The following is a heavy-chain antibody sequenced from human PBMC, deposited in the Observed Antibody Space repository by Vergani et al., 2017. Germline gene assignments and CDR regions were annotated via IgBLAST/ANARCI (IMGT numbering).Heavy chain of an antibody. J-gene: IGHJ5*02. CDR2: IYYSGST. CDR1: GGSITSSSYY. CDR3: ARRSSSYYFDI. V-gene: IGHV4-61*05. Sequence: QLHLQESGPGLVKPSETLSLTCTVSGGSITSSSYYWGWIRQPPGKGLEWIGYIYYSGSTNYNPSLKSRVTISVDTSKNQFSLKLSSVTAADTAVYYCARRSSSYYFDIWGQGVLITVSS. D-gene: IGHD3-22*01.